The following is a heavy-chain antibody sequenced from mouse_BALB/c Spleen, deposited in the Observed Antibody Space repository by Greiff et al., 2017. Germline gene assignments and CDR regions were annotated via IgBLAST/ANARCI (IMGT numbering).Heavy chain of an antibody. CDR3: ARKDGSSFFAY. V-gene: IGHV3-2*02. D-gene: IGHD1-1*01. Sequence: VQLQQSGPGLVKPSQSLSLTCTVTGYSITSDYAWNWIRQFPGNKLEWMGYISYSGSTSYNPSLKSRISITRDTSKNQFFLQLNSVTTEDTATYYCARKDGSSFFAYWGQGTLVTVSA. CDR2: ISYSGST. CDR1: GYSITSDYA. J-gene: IGHJ3*01.